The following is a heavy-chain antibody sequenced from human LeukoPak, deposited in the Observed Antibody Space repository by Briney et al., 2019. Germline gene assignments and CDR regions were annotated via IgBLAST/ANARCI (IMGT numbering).Heavy chain of an antibody. Sequence: SETLSLTCAVYGGSFSGYYWSWIRQPPGKGLEWIGEINHSGSTNYNPSLKSRVTISVDTSKNQFSLKLSSVTAADTAVYYCARGVSWLQLVRSHLHFDYWGQGTLVTVSS. CDR3: ARGVSWLQLVRSHLHFDY. J-gene: IGHJ4*02. CDR1: GGSFSGYY. CDR2: INHSGST. D-gene: IGHD6-13*01. V-gene: IGHV4-34*01.